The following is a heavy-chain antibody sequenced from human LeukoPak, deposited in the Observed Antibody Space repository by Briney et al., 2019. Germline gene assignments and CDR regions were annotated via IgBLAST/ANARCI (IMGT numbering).Heavy chain of an antibody. Sequence: GRSLRLSCAASGFTFSSYGMHWVRQAPGKGLEWVAVISYDGSNKYYADSVKGRFTISRDNSKNTLYLQMNSLRAEDTAVYYCAKSRGSGSPHFDYWGQGTLVTVSS. CDR1: GFTFSSYG. CDR3: AKSRGSGSPHFDY. J-gene: IGHJ4*02. D-gene: IGHD3-10*01. V-gene: IGHV3-30*18. CDR2: ISYDGSNK.